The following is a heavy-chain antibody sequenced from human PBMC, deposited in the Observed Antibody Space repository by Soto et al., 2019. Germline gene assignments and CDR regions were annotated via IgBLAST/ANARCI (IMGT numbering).Heavy chain of an antibody. CDR1: GFPFYNYA. D-gene: IGHD5-12*01. CDR3: ARESSGYSSYFDY. CDR2: ISRSGGGT. Sequence: GGSLRLSCAASGFPFYNYAMSWVRQAPGKGLEWFSPISRSGGGTSYADSVKGRFTISRDFAKNTVYLQMNSLTAEDTAVYYCARESSGYSSYFDYWGQGTLVTVSS. V-gene: IGHV3-23*01. J-gene: IGHJ4*02.